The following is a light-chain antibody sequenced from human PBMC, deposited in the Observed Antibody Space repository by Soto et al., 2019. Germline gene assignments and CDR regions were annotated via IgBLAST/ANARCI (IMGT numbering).Light chain of an antibody. J-gene: IGKJ4*01. V-gene: IGKV1-39*01. Sequence: DIQMTQSPSSLSGSVVDRVTITCLASQTIITYLNWFQQKPGKAPKLIIYSTSSLQSGVPSRFRGSGSGTDFTLTISSLQPEDFATYYCQQSYSIPLTFGGGTKVDIK. CDR2: STS. CDR1: QTIITY. CDR3: QQSYSIPLT.